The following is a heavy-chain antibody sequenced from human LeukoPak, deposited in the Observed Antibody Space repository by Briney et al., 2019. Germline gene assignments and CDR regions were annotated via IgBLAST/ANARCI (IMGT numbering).Heavy chain of an antibody. D-gene: IGHD3-22*01. CDR2: INHSGST. CDR1: GGSFSGYY. CDR3: ARKREVVVITTSGMDV. Sequence: ETLSLTCAVYGGSFSGYYWSWIRQPPGKGLEWIGEINHSGSTNYNPSLKSRVTISVDTSKNQFSLKLSSVTAADTAVYYCARKREVVVITTSGMDVWGQGTTVTVSS. V-gene: IGHV4-34*01. J-gene: IGHJ6*02.